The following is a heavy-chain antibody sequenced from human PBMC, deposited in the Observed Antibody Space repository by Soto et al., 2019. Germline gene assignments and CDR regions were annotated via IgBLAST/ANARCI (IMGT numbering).Heavy chain of an antibody. CDR3: VNGRDRYCPSPTCAHRTWNFEY. CDR1: GFTFSSYA. Sequence: QVQLEESGGGVVQPGTSLTLSCSVSGFTFSSYAMYWVRQAPGKGLEWVAVISYEETIKYYADSVKGRFTISRDNSKNTLYLHMNSLRVEDTAVYYCVNGRDRYCPSPTCAHRTWNFEYWGQGTLVSVSS. CDR2: ISYEETIK. V-gene: IGHV3-30-3*01. D-gene: IGHD2-2*01. J-gene: IGHJ4*02.